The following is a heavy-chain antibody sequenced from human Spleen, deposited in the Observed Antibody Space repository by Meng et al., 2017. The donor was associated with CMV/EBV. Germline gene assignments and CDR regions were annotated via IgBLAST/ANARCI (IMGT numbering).Heavy chain of an antibody. CDR1: GFTIRDYS. CDR3: ARARFLEWLKDYYYGMDD. J-gene: IGHJ6*02. Sequence: GESLKISCTASGFTIRDYSLTWVRQAPGKGLEWVGFIRSKGFGGTTDYAASVKGRFTFSRDDSKSIAYLQMNSLKTEDTAVYYCARARFLEWLKDYYYGMDDWGQGTTVTVSS. V-gene: IGHV3-49*04. D-gene: IGHD3-3*01. CDR2: IRSKGFGGTT.